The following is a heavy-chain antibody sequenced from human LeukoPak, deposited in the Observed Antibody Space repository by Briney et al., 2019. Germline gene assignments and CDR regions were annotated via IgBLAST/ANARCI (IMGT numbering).Heavy chain of an antibody. V-gene: IGHV3-30*02. CDR1: GFTFSSYG. J-gene: IGHJ4*02. CDR3: AKDHRAYCGGDCVDFDY. D-gene: IGHD2-21*02. Sequence: GGTLRLSCAASGFTFSSYGMHWVRQAPGKGLEWVAFIRYDGSNKHYADSVKGRFTISRDNSKNTLYLQMNSLRAEDTAVYYCAKDHRAYCGGDCVDFDYWGQGTLVTVSS. CDR2: IRYDGSNK.